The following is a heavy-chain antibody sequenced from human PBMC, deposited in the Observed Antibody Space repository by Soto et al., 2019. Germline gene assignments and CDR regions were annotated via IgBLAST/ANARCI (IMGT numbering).Heavy chain of an antibody. V-gene: IGHV4-34*01. CDR1: GGSFSGYY. D-gene: IGHD6-19*01. J-gene: IGHJ4*02. CDR3: ARGRVAVAGDFDY. Sequence: QVQLQQWRAGLLKPSETLSLTCAVYGGSFSGYYWSWIGQPPGKGLEWIGEINHSGSTNYNPSLKSRVTISVDTSKNQFSLKLSSVTAADTAVYYCARGRVAVAGDFDYWGQGTLVTVSS. CDR2: INHSGST.